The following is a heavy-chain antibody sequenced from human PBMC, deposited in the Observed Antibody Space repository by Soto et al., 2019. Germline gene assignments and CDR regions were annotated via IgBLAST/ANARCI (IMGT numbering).Heavy chain of an antibody. D-gene: IGHD2-15*01. CDR2: IKTSAGGGAT. CDR1: GFSFNEAW. CDR3: TTGSVEGI. J-gene: IGHJ6*02. V-gene: IGHV3-15*07. Sequence: EVQLVESAGGLVKPGGSLRLSCVASGFSFNEAWMNWVRQAPGQGLEWVGRIKTSAGGGATNYAAPVQGRFTISRDDSKNTLYLHMNSLRTYDTAIYYCTTGSVEGIWGQGTTVIVSS.